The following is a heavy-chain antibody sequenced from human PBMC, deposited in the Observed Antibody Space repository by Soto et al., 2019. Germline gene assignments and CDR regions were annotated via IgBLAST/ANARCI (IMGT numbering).Heavy chain of an antibody. V-gene: IGHV5-10-1*01. Sequence: PGESLKISCKGSGYSFTSYWISWVRQMPGKGLEWMGRIDPSGSYTNYSPSFQGHATISADKSISTAYLQWSSLKASDTAMYYCARHGVSGSYFSWFDPWGQGTLVTVSS. CDR2: IDPSGSYT. CDR1: GYSFTSYW. CDR3: ARHGVSGSYFSWFDP. D-gene: IGHD3-10*01. J-gene: IGHJ5*02.